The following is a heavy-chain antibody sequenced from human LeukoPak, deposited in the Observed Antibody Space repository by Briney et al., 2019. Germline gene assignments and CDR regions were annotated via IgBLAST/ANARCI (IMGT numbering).Heavy chain of an antibody. CDR2: IYHSGST. D-gene: IGHD3-22*01. J-gene: IGHJ4*02. CDR1: GYSISSGYY. CDR3: ARGRGYYYDSSGYWP. Sequence: KPSETLSLTCAVSGYSISSGYYWGWIRQPPGKGLEWIGSIYHSGSTYYNPSLKSRVTISVDTSKNQFSLKLSSVTAADTAVYYCARGRGYYYDSSGYWPWGQGTLVTVSS. V-gene: IGHV4-38-2*01.